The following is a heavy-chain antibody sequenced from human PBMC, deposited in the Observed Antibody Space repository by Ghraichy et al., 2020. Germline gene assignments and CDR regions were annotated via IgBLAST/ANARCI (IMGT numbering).Heavy chain of an antibody. CDR1: GGSISSSSYY. V-gene: IGHV4-39*01. CDR2: IYYSGST. J-gene: IGHJ4*02. CDR3: ASSGSSLGEYYFDY. D-gene: IGHD1-26*01. Sequence: ESLNISCTVSGGSISSSSYYWGWIRQSPGKGLEWIGSIYYSGSTYYNPSLKSLVTISVDTPKNQFSLKVRSVTAADTAVYNCASSGSSLGEYYFDYWGQGTLVTVSS.